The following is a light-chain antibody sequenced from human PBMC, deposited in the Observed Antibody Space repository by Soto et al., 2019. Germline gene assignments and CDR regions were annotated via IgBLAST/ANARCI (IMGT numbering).Light chain of an antibody. J-gene: IGKJ2*01. CDR3: QQYNGYPNT. Sequence: DIPMTQSPSTLSASVGDRVTITCRASQSISTWLAWYQQKPGKAPKLLIYKASSLRNGVPSRFSGSGSGTEFTLTIYSLQPDDFASYYCQQYNGYPNTFGQGTKLEIK. CDR1: QSISTW. V-gene: IGKV1-5*03. CDR2: KAS.